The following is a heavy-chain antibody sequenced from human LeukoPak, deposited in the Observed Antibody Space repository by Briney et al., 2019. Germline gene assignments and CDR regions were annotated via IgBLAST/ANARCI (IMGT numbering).Heavy chain of an antibody. V-gene: IGHV4-34*01. CDR2: INHSGST. CDR1: GGSFSGYY. J-gene: IGHJ4*02. Sequence: PSETLSLTCAVYGGSFSGYYWSWIRQPPGKGLEWIGEINHSGSTNYNPSLKSRVTISVDTSKNQFSLKLSSVTAADTAVYYCARGRATGRSGGDYWGQGTLVTVSS. CDR3: ARGRATGRSGGDY. D-gene: IGHD3-9*01.